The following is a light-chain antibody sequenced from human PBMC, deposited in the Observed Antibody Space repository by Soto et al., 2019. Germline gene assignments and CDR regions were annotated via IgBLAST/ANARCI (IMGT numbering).Light chain of an antibody. J-gene: IGKJ5*01. CDR3: QQRSTEPLP. V-gene: IGKV3-11*01. CDR1: QSVSSY. Sequence: EIVLTQSPATLSLSPGERVTLSCRASQSVSSYFAWYQQKPGQAPRLLIYDASNRATGIPARFSGSGSGTDFTLTISSLEPEDFAVYYCQQRSTEPLPFGQGTRLEIK. CDR2: DAS.